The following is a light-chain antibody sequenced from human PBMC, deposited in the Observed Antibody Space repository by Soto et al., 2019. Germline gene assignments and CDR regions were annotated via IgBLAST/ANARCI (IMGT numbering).Light chain of an antibody. CDR1: QSGSSI. Sequence: IVMTQSPPTLSVSPGERATLSSRASQSGSSILAWYQQKPGQTPKLLIYVASTRATGIPARFSGSGSVTEFTLTISSLQPEDFAVYYCQQYNVWPLTFGGGTKVEF. J-gene: IGKJ4*01. CDR2: VAS. V-gene: IGKV3-15*01. CDR3: QQYNVWPLT.